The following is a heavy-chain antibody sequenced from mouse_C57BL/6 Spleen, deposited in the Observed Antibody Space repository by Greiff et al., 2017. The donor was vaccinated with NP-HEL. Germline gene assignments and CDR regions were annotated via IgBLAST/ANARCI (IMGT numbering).Heavy chain of an antibody. J-gene: IGHJ2*01. Sequence: VQLQQSGAELAKPGALVKLSCKASGYTFTSYWMHWVKQRPGQGLEWIGYINPSSGYTKYNQKFKDKATLTADKSSSTAYMELSSLTYEDSAVYYCARWVTTVVATDFDYWGQGTTLTVSS. CDR3: ARWVTTVVATDFDY. D-gene: IGHD1-1*01. V-gene: IGHV1-7*01. CDR1: GYTFTSYW. CDR2: INPSSGYT.